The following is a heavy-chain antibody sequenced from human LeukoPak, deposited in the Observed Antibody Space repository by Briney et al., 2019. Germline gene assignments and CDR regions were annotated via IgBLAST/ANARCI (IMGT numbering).Heavy chain of an antibody. Sequence: GASVKVSCKASGYTFTSYAMHWVRQAPGQRLEWMGWINAGNGNTKYSQKFQGRVTITRDTSASTAYMELSSLRSEDTAVYYCARVSLRYAAAAVWGQGTLVTVSS. J-gene: IGHJ4*02. CDR2: INAGNGNT. CDR3: ARVSLRYAAAAV. CDR1: GYTFTSYA. D-gene: IGHD6-13*01. V-gene: IGHV1-3*01.